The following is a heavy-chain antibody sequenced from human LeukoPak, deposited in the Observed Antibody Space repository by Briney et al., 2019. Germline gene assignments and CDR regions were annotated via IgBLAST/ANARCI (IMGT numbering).Heavy chain of an antibody. D-gene: IGHD2-2*01. V-gene: IGHV3-23*01. CDR1: GFTFSSYA. CDR2: ISGSGGST. J-gene: IGHJ4*02. Sequence: GGSLRLSCAASGFTFSSYAMSWVRQAPGKGLEWVSTISGSGGSTYYADSVKGRFTISRDNSKNTLSLQMNSLRAGDTAVYYCAKGPSSTSSPFYWGQGTLVTVSS. CDR3: AKGPSSTSSPFY.